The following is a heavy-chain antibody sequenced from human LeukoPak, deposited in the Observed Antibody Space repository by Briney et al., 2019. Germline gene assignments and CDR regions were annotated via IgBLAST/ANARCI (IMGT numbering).Heavy chain of an antibody. CDR2: ISAYNGNT. V-gene: IGHV1-18*01. J-gene: IGHJ4*02. CDR3: ARWGYDLLTGYYDYFDY. CDR1: GSTFTIYG. Sequence: ASVKVSCKASGSTFTIYGISWVRRAPGQGLEWMGWISAYNGNTNYAQKLQGRVTVTTDTSTSTAYMELRSLRSDDTAVYYCARWGYDLLTGYYDYFDYWGQGTLVTVSS. D-gene: IGHD3-9*01.